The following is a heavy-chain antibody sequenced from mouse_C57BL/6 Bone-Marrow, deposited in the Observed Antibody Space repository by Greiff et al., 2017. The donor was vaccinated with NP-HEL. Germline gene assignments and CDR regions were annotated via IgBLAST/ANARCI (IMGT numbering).Heavy chain of an antibody. D-gene: IGHD2-4*01. CDR2: ISSGGSYT. CDR1: GFTFSSYG. Sequence: EVHLVESGGDLVKPGGSLKLSCAASGFTFSSYGMSWVRQTPDKRLEWVATISSGGSYTYYPDSVKGRFTISRDHAKNTLYLQMSSLKSEDTARYYCARQAYDYDEGGVDYWGQGTTLTVSS. J-gene: IGHJ2*01. CDR3: ARQAYDYDEGGVDY. V-gene: IGHV5-6*01.